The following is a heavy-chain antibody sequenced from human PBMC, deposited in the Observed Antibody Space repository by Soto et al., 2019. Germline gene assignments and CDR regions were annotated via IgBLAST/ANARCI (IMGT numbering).Heavy chain of an antibody. CDR1: GYTFTSYD. Sequence: ASVTVSXKGSGYTFTSYDINWVRQDTGQGLEWMGWMNPNSGNTGYAQKFQGRVTMTRNTSISTAYMELSSLRSEDTAVYYCARGQDCSSTSCYRSGLYYYYYMDVWGKGTTVTVSS. J-gene: IGHJ6*03. D-gene: IGHD2-2*01. V-gene: IGHV1-8*01. CDR2: MNPNSGNT. CDR3: ARGQDCSSTSCYRSGLYYYYYMDV.